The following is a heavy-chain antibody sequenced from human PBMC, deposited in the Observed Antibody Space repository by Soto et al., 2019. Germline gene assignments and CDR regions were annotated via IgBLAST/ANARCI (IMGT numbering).Heavy chain of an antibody. CDR1: GGSCSGYY. V-gene: IGHV4-34*01. Sequence: LETLSLTCAVYGGSCSGYYWSWIRQPPGKGLEWIGEINHSGSTNYNPSLKSRVTISVDTSKNQFSLKLSSVTAADTAVYYCARGLYSSGRFDYWGQGTLVTVSS. J-gene: IGHJ4*02. CDR3: ARGLYSSGRFDY. CDR2: INHSGST. D-gene: IGHD6-19*01.